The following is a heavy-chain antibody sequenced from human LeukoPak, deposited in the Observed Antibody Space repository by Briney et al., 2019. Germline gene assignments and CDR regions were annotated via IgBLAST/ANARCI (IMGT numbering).Heavy chain of an antibody. D-gene: IGHD2-8*01. J-gene: IGHJ5*01. CDR3: ARGPVALPNDRLNFFFDF. V-gene: IGHV4-34*01. CDR1: GASFNTYY. CDR2: VNHDGDT. Sequence: SETLSLTCAVYGASFNTYYWTWIRQSPDKGLKWIGEVNHDGDTNVNPSLRSRVVMSVDASKNQFSLKLTSVTATDTAVYFCARGPVALPNDRLNFFFDFWGQGTLVTVSS.